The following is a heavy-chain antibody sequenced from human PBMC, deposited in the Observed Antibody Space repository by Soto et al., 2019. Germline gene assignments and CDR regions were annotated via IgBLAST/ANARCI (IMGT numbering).Heavy chain of an antibody. CDR2: IYHSGST. V-gene: IGHV4-59*08. J-gene: IGHJ4*02. CDR3: ARQSRSRDTAMVWFDY. CDR1: GGSISTYY. Sequence: QVQLQESGPGLVKPSETLSLTCTVSGGSISTYYWSWIRQPPGKGLEWIGYIYHSGSTNYNPSLNSRLTISXXTXKXXFSLKLSSVTAADTAVYYCARQSRSRDTAMVWFDYWGQGTLVTVSS. D-gene: IGHD5-18*01.